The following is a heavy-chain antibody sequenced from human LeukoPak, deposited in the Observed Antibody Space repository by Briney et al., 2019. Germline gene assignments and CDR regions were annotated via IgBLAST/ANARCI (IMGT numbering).Heavy chain of an antibody. CDR2: ISYDGSNK. CDR3: ARDLWEYDSSGYLV. Sequence: GSLRLSCTASGFTFSSYGMHWVRQAPGKGLEWVAVISYDGSNKYYADSVKGRFTISRDNSKNTLYVQMNSLRAEDTAVYYCARDLWEYDSSGYLVWGQGTLVTVSS. V-gene: IGHV3-30*03. CDR1: GFTFSSYG. J-gene: IGHJ4*02. D-gene: IGHD3-22*01.